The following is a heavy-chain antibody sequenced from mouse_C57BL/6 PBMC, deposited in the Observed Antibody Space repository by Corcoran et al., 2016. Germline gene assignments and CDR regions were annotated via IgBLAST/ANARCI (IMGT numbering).Heavy chain of an antibody. CDR3: AVYDYPYYYAMDY. CDR2: INPYNGGT. V-gene: IGHV1-19*01. J-gene: IGHJ4*01. D-gene: IGHD2-4*01. Sequence: EVQLQQSGPVLVKPGASVKMSCKASGYTFTDYYMNWVKQSHGKSLEWIGVINPYNGGTSYNQKFKGKATLTVDKSSSTAYMELNSLTSEDSAVYYCAVYDYPYYYAMDYWGQGTSVTVSS. CDR1: GYTFTDYY.